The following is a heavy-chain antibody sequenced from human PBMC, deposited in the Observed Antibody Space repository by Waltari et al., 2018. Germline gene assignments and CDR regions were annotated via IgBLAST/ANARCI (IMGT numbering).Heavy chain of an antibody. CDR1: DYY. CDR2: VDPEDGET. V-gene: IGHV1-69-2*01. Sequence: DYYMHWVQQAPGKGLEWMGRVDPEDGETIYAEKFQGRVTITADTSTDTAYMELSSLRSEDTAVYYCATDSSGSYYHLYYYYMDVWGKGTTVTVSS. J-gene: IGHJ6*03. CDR3: ATDSSGSYYHLYYYYMDV. D-gene: IGHD3-10*01.